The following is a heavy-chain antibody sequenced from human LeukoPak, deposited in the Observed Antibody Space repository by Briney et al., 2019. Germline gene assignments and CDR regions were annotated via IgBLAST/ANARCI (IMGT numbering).Heavy chain of an antibody. CDR3: AGVEMATMGFDY. J-gene: IGHJ4*02. Sequence: GASVTVSCKASGGTFSSYAISWVRQAPGQGLEWMGRIIPILGIANYAQKFQGRVTITADKSTSTAYMELSSLRSEDTAVYYCAGVEMATMGFDYWGQGTLVTVSS. CDR2: IIPILGIA. V-gene: IGHV1-69*04. D-gene: IGHD5-24*01. CDR1: GGTFSSYA.